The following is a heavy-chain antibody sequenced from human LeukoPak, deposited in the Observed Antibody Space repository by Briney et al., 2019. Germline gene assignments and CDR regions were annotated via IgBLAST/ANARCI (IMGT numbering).Heavy chain of an antibody. V-gene: IGHV3-30*02. Sequence: PGGSLRLSCAASGFTFSRYTMNWVRQAPGKGLEWVAFIRYDGSNKYYADSVKGRFTISRDNSKNTLYLQMNSLRAEDTAVYYCAKDPLYSVAGPPRYYGMDVWGQGTTVTVSS. D-gene: IGHD6-19*01. CDR3: AKDPLYSVAGPPRYYGMDV. J-gene: IGHJ6*02. CDR2: IRYDGSNK. CDR1: GFTFSRYT.